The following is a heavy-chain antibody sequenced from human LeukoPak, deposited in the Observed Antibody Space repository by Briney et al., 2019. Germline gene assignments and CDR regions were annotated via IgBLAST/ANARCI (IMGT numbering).Heavy chain of an antibody. CDR1: GFTFSSYG. CDR2: IWYDGSNK. Sequence: PGGSLRLSCAASGFTFSSYGMHWVRQAPGKGLEWVAVIWYDGSNKYYADSVKGRFTISRDNSKNTLSLQMNSLRAEDTAVYYCAKKRSGWEAGYWGQGTLVTVSS. J-gene: IGHJ4*02. CDR3: AKKRSGWEAGY. D-gene: IGHD6-19*01. V-gene: IGHV3-33*06.